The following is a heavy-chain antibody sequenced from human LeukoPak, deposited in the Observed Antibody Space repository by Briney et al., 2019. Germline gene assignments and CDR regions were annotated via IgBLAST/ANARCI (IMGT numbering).Heavy chain of an antibody. V-gene: IGHV3-21*01. CDR3: ASAPLVGATTGWFDP. D-gene: IGHD1-26*01. CDR2: ISSSSIYI. J-gene: IGHJ5*02. Sequence: GGSLRLSCAGSGFTFSSYSMNWVRQAPGKGLEWVSSISSSSIYIYYADSVKGRFTISRDNAKNSLYLQMNSLRAEDTAVYYCASAPLVGATTGWFDPWGQGTLVTVSS. CDR1: GFTFSSYS.